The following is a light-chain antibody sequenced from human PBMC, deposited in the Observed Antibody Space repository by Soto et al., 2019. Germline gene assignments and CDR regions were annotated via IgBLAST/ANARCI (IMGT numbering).Light chain of an antibody. CDR2: AAS. CDR3: QQLNTYPVT. CDR1: QGVSSY. Sequence: DIQLTQSPSFLSASVGDRVTITCRASQGVSSYLAWYQQKPGKAPKLLIYAASTLQSGVPSRFSGSGSGTAFTLTTSSLQPEDFATYYCQQLNTYPVTFGQGTRLEMK. J-gene: IGKJ5*01. V-gene: IGKV1-9*01.